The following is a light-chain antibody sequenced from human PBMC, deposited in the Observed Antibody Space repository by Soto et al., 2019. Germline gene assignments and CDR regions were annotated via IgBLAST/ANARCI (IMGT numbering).Light chain of an antibody. J-gene: IGKJ4*01. CDR3: MQPLQTPLT. V-gene: IGKV2-28*01. CDR2: LSS. CDR1: QSLLHFNGYNY. Sequence: DIVLTQSPESLSVTPGEPASISCKSTQSLLHFNGYNYVDWYVEKPGQSPQLLIYLSSNRPSGVPDRFSGSGSGTDFTLKISRVEAEDVGIYYCMQPLQTPLTFGGGTRVDVK.